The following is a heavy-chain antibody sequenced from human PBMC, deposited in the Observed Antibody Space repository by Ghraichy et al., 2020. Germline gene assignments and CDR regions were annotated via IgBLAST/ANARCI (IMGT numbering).Heavy chain of an antibody. V-gene: IGHV4-39*01. CDR2: IYYSGST. J-gene: IGHJ4*02. Sequence: SETLSLTCTVSGGSISSSSYYWGWIRQPPGKGLEWIGSIYYSGSTYYNPSLKSRVTISVDTSKNQFSLKLSSVTAADTAVYYCASLSFPEDGYFDYWGQGTLVTVSS. CDR3: ASLSFPEDGYFDY. D-gene: IGHD5-24*01. CDR1: GGSISSSSYY.